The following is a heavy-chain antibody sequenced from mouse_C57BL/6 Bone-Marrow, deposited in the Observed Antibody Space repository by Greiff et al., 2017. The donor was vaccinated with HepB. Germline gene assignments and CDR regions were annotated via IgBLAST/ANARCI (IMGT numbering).Heavy chain of an antibody. CDR1: GFTFSSYT. V-gene: IGHV5-9*01. J-gene: IGHJ2*01. D-gene: IGHD3-2*02. CDR2: ISGGGGNT. CDR3: ARERRTAQAFDY. Sequence: EVQRVESGGGLVKPGGSLKLSCAASGFTFSSYTMSWVRQTPEKRLEWVATISGGGGNTYYPDSVKGRFTISRDNAKNTLYLQMSSLRSEDTALYYCARERRTAQAFDYWGQGTTLTVSS.